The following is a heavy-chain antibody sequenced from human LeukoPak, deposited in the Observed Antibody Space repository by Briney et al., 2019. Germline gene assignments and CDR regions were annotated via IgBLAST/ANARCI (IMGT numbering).Heavy chain of an antibody. CDR1: GYTFTGYY. Sequence: ASVKVSCKASGYTFTGYYMHWVRQAPGQGLEWMGWINPNSGGTNYAQKFQGRVTKTRDTSISTAYMELSRLRSDDTAVYYCARWPQLTKGGFDYWGQGTLVTVSS. CDR2: INPNSGGT. J-gene: IGHJ4*02. CDR3: ARWPQLTKGGFDY. V-gene: IGHV1-2*02. D-gene: IGHD3-16*01.